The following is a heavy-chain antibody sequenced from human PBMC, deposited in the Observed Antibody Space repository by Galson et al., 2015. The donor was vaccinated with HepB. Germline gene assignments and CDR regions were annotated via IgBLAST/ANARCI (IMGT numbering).Heavy chain of an antibody. D-gene: IGHD3-3*01. CDR3: ARRNYDFWSPIDY. Sequence: ETLSLTCTVSGGSVSSGSYYWSWIRQPPGQGLEWIGYIYYSGSTNYNPSLKSRVTLSVDTSKNQFSLKLSSVTAADTAVYYCARRNYDFWSPIDYWGQGTLVTVSS. V-gene: IGHV4-61*01. J-gene: IGHJ4*02. CDR1: GGSVSSGSYY. CDR2: IYYSGST.